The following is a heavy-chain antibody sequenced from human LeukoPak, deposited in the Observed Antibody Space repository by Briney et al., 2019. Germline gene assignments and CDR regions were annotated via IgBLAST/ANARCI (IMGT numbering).Heavy chain of an antibody. V-gene: IGHV1-69*13. J-gene: IGHJ6*02. D-gene: IGHD3-3*01. CDR1: GGTFSSYA. Sequence: ASVKVSCKASGGTFSSYAISWVRQAPGQGLEWMGGIIPIFGTANYAQKFQGRVTVTADESTSTAYMELSSLRSEDTAVYYCASQSSGFLYGMDVWGQGTTVTVSS. CDR3: ASQSSGFLYGMDV. CDR2: IIPIFGTA.